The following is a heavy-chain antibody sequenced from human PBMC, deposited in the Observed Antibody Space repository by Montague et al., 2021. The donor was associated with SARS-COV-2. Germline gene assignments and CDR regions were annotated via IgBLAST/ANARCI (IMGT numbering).Heavy chain of an antibody. D-gene: IGHD3-22*01. CDR1: GGSISSSSYY. Sequence: SETLSLTCTVSGGSISSSSYYWGWIRQPPGEGLEWIGSIYYSGSTYYNPSLKSPVTISVDTSKNQFSLKLSSVTAADTAVYYCARFPTSYYYDSKAAPATPDAFDIWGQGTMVTVSS. V-gene: IGHV4-39*01. CDR3: ARFPTSYYYDSKAAPATPDAFDI. J-gene: IGHJ3*02. CDR2: IYYSGST.